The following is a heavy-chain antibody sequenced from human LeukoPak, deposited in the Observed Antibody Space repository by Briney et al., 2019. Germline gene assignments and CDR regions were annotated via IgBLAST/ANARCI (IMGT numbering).Heavy chain of an antibody. D-gene: IGHD1-26*01. CDR2: ISGSGVTT. CDR3: AKKVVVGATSPYSDFQD. Sequence: GGSLRLSCVASGFTFSSYAMSWVRQAPGKGLEWVSAISGSGVTTHYAGSVKGRFSTSRDNSKNTLYLQMNSLRAEDTALYYCAKKVVVGATSPYSDFQDWGQGILVTVSS. V-gene: IGHV3-23*01. J-gene: IGHJ1*01. CDR1: GFTFSSYA.